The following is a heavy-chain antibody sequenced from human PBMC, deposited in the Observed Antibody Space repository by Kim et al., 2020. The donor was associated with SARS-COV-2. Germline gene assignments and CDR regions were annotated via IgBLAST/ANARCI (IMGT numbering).Heavy chain of an antibody. CDR3: AKDITSSVDHVFDY. V-gene: IGHV3-9*01. Sequence: ADSVKGRFTISRDNAKNSLYLQMNSLRAEDTALYYCAKDITSSVDHVFDYWGQGTLVTVSS. D-gene: IGHD5-12*01. J-gene: IGHJ4*02.